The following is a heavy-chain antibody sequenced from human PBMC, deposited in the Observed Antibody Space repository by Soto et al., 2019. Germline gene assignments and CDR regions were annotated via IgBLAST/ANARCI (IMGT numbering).Heavy chain of an antibody. CDR1: GGTFSSYP. CDR3: ATQSYYYDRSGYAYDAFDI. Sequence: SVKVSCKASGGTFSSYPISWVQQAPGQGLEWMGGIIPIIGTAAYAQKFQGRVTITADKSTGTAYMVLSSLRSEDTALYYCATQSYYYDRSGYAYDAFDIWGRGTMVTVSS. V-gene: IGHV1-69*06. J-gene: IGHJ3*02. D-gene: IGHD3-22*01. CDR2: IIPIIGTA.